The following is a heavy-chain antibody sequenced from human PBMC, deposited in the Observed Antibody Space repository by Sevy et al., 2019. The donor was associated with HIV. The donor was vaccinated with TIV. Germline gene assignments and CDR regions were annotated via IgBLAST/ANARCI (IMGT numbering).Heavy chain of an antibody. CDR3: ARSSVARGVAFDF. Sequence: GGSLRLSCAASGFTFSDHYMDWVRQAPGKGLEWVGRTRNKANSYTTEYAASVKGRFTISRDDSKNSLYLQMNSLKTEDTAVYYCARSSVARGVAFDFWGQGTMVTVSS. D-gene: IGHD2-15*01. CDR1: GFTFSDHY. J-gene: IGHJ3*01. CDR2: TRNKANSYTT. V-gene: IGHV3-72*01.